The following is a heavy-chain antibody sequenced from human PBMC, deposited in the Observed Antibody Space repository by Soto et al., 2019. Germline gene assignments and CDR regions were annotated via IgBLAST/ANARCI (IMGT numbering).Heavy chain of an antibody. J-gene: IGHJ6*02. CDR2: ISSSSSYT. D-gene: IGHD2-2*02. Sequence: GGSLTLSCAASGFTFSDYYMSWIRQAPGKGLEWVSYISSSSSYTNYADSVKGRFTISRDNAKNSLYLQMNSLRAEDTAVYYCARDHVGDIVVVPAAILNNYYYYGMDVWGQGTTVTVSS. CDR3: ARDHVGDIVVVPAAILNNYYYYGMDV. V-gene: IGHV3-11*06. CDR1: GFTFSDYY.